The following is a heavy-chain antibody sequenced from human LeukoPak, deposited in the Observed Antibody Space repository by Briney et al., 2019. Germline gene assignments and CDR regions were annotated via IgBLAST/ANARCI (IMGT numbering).Heavy chain of an antibody. J-gene: IGHJ4*02. D-gene: IGHD2-2*01. CDR2: IIPIFGTA. Sequence: ASVKVSCKASGGTFSSYAISWVRQAPGQGLEWMGGIIPIFGTANYAQKFQGRVTITADESTSTAYMELSSLRSEDTAVYYRARDGSSTTHFDYWGQGTLVTVSS. CDR3: ARDGSSTTHFDY. V-gene: IGHV1-69*13. CDR1: GGTFSSYA.